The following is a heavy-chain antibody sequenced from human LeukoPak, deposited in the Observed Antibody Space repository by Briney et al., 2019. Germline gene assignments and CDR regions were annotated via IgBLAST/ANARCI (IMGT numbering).Heavy chain of an antibody. V-gene: IGHV3-23*01. CDR2: IDGRGDDI. D-gene: IGHD1-1*01. CDR1: GLTFRIYT. Sequence: PGGSLRLSCAASGLTFRIYTMMWVRQARGKGLECVSTIDGRGDDIYYAGSVKGRFTISRDNSRNTINLQMNSLRAEDTAFYYCAKDRAGTPWAYWGQGTRVTVSS. J-gene: IGHJ4*02. CDR3: AKDRAGTPWAY.